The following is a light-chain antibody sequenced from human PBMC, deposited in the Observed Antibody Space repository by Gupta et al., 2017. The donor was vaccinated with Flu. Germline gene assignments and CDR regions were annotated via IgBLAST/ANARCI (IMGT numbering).Light chain of an antibody. CDR3: QQYDTSPLT. J-gene: IGKJ4*01. Sequence: SQSLSNNYVAWYQQKPGQSPRLLIYGASSRATGIADRFGGSGSGTDFTLTISGLEAEDFAVYYCQQYDTSPLTFGGGTKVEIK. V-gene: IGKV3-20*01. CDR1: QSLSNNY. CDR2: GAS.